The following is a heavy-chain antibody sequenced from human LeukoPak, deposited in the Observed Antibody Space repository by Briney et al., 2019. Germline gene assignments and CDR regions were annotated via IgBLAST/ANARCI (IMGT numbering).Heavy chain of an antibody. Sequence: ASVKVSCKASGYTFTSYGVSWVRQAPGQGLEWLGWVSGYNGNTKYAQNLQGRVTVTTDTSTSTAYMDLRSLRSDDSAVYYCARDWNYVPDYWGRGTLVIVSS. CDR3: ARDWNYVPDY. D-gene: IGHD1-7*01. CDR2: VSGYNGNT. CDR1: GYTFTSYG. J-gene: IGHJ4*02. V-gene: IGHV1-18*01.